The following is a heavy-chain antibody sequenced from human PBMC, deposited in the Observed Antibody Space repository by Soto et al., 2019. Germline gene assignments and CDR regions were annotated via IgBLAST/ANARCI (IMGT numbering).Heavy chain of an antibody. CDR3: ARGGGGGYEGADDAFDI. V-gene: IGHV4-34*01. CDR1: GGSFSGYY. CDR2: INHSGST. Sequence: SETLSLTCAVYGGSFSGYYWSWIRQPPGKGLEWIGEINHSGSTNYNPSLKSRVTISVDTSKNQFSLKLSSVTAADTAVYYCARGGGGGYEGADDAFDIWGQGTMVTVSS. D-gene: IGHD5-12*01. J-gene: IGHJ3*02.